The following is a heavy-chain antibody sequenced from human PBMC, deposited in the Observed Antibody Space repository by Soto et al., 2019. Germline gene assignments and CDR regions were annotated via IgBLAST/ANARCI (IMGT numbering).Heavy chain of an antibody. CDR2: MNPNSGNT. V-gene: IGHV1-8*01. CDR1: GYTFTSYD. J-gene: IGHJ4*01. CDR3: ARGSPRDIVLVPAAIFYFDY. Sequence: ASVKVSCKASGYTFTSYDINWVRQATGQGLEWMGWMNPNSGNTGYTQKFQGRVTMTRNTSISTAYMELSSLRSEDTAVYYCARGSPRDIVLVPAAIFYFDYWG. D-gene: IGHD2-2*01.